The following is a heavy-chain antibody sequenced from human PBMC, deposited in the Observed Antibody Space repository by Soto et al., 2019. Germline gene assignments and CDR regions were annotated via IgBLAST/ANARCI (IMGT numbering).Heavy chain of an antibody. J-gene: IGHJ4*02. CDR2: IRAYNGNT. CDR1: GCRFTDYA. CDR3: ARGYCSGGGCYYFAS. V-gene: IGHV1-18*01. D-gene: IGHD2-15*01. Sequence: RGAGCRFTDYAISWVVQAQGQGLEWMGWIRAYNGNTSHAQKLQGRVTMTTDTSTSTAYMELRSLRSDDTAVYYCARGYCSGGGCYYFASWGQGTLVTVSS.